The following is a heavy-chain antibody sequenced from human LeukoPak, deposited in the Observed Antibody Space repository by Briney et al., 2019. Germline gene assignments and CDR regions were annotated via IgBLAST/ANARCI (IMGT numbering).Heavy chain of an antibody. J-gene: IGHJ5*02. D-gene: IGHD2-2*01. V-gene: IGHV1-69*05. CDR1: GGTFSSYA. CDR2: IIPIFGTA. Sequence: ASVKVSCKASGGTFSSYAISWVRQAPGQGLERMGRIIPIFGTANYAQKFQGRVTITTDESTSTAYMELSSLRSEDTAVYYCAREDYCSSTSCSNWFDPWGQGTLVTVSS. CDR3: AREDYCSSTSCSNWFDP.